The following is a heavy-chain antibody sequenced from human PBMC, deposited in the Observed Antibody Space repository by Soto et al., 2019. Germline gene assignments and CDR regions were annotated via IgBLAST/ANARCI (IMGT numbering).Heavy chain of an antibody. V-gene: IGHV3-15*07. CDR3: TTDGFSVDYDFWSGYWFDP. Sequence: GGSLRLSCAASGFTFSNAWMNWVRQAPGKGLEWVGRIKSKTDGGTTDYAAPVKGRFTISRDDSKNTLYLQMNSLKTEDTAVYYCTTDGFSVDYDFWSGYWFDPWGQGTLVTVSS. D-gene: IGHD3-3*01. J-gene: IGHJ5*02. CDR2: IKSKTDGGTT. CDR1: GFTFSNAW.